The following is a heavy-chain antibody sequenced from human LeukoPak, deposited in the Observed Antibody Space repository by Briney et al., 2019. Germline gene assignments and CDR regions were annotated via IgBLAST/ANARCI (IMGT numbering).Heavy chain of an antibody. CDR3: AKESNYDFWSGYFA. Sequence: PGGSLRLSCAASGFTFSGYAMSWVRQAPGKGLEWVSAISGSGASTYYADSVKGRFSISRDNSKNTLYLQMNSLRAEDTAVYYCAKESNYDFWSGYFAWGQGTLVTVSS. CDR2: ISGSGAST. V-gene: IGHV3-23*01. D-gene: IGHD3-3*01. J-gene: IGHJ5*02. CDR1: GFTFSGYA.